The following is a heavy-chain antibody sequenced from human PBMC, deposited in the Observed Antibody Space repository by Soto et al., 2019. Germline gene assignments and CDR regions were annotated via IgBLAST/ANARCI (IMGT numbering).Heavy chain of an antibody. Sequence: AGGSLRLSCAASGFTLSNHDMYWVRQATGKSLEWVSAIGIGGDTYYPASVKGRFTISRQNAKNSLYLQMNNLRAGDTAVYYCARGNGSQRYYKGMDVWGQGTTVTVSS. J-gene: IGHJ6*02. CDR3: ARGNGSQRYYKGMDV. CDR2: IGIGGDT. CDR1: GFTLSNHD. V-gene: IGHV3-13*01. D-gene: IGHD2-8*01.